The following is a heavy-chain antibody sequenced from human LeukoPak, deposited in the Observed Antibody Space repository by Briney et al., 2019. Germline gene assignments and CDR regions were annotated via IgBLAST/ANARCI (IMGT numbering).Heavy chain of an antibody. D-gene: IGHD3-9*01. Sequence: PGGSLRLSCAASGFSFSSHEMNWVRQAPGKGLEWVSYISSSGSTINYADSVKGRCTISRDNAKNSLYLQMNGLRAEDTAVYYCASGTYYILTGYSDYWGQGTLVTVSS. J-gene: IGHJ4*02. CDR1: GFSFSSHE. CDR3: ASGTYYILTGYSDY. V-gene: IGHV3-48*03. CDR2: ISSSGSTI.